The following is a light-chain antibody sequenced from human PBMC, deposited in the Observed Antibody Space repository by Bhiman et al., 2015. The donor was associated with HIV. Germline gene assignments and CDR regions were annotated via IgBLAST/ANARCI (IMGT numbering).Light chain of an antibody. CDR1: SSNIGGNYD. V-gene: IGLV1-40*01. J-gene: IGLJ1*01. Sequence: QSVLTQPPSVSGAPGQRVTISCTGSSSNIGGNYDVHWYQQLPGTAPKLLFYGNTNRPSGVPDRFSASKSGTSASLAITGLQAEDEAVYYCQSYDRTRVCRVFGTGTKVTVL. CDR3: QSYDRTRVCRV. CDR2: GNT.